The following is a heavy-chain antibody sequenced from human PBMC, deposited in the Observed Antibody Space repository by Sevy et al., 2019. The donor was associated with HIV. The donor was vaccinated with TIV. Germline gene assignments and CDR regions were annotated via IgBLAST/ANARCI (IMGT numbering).Heavy chain of an antibody. V-gene: IGHV3-48*03. J-gene: IGHJ3*02. Sequence: GGSLRLSCAASGFSFSSYEMNWVRQAPGKGLEWVSYISSSGSSTYYADSVKGRFTISRDNAKNSLYLQMNSLRAEDRAVYYCARGGRHRDVYNMKDAFDIWGQGTMVTVSS. CDR2: ISSSGSST. CDR3: ARGGRHRDVYNMKDAFDI. CDR1: GFSFSSYE. D-gene: IGHD1-1*01.